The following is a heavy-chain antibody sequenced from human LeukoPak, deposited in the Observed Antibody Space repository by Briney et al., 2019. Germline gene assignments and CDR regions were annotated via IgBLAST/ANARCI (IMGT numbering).Heavy chain of an antibody. D-gene: IGHD5-24*01. Sequence: SETLSLTCAVYGGSFSGYYWSWNRQPPGKGLEWIGEINHSGSTNYNPSLKSRVTISVDTSKNQFSLKLSSVTAADTAVYYCARPDRDGYEDAFDIWGQGTMVTVSS. CDR2: INHSGST. J-gene: IGHJ3*02. CDR3: ARPDRDGYEDAFDI. V-gene: IGHV4-34*01. CDR1: GGSFSGYY.